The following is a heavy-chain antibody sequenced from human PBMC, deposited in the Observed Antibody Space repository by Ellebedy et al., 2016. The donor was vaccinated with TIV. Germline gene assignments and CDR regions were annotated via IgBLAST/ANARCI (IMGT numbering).Heavy chain of an antibody. V-gene: IGHV3-15*07. CDR3: TRDHFQKPPGAMDV. D-gene: IGHD2/OR15-2a*01. CDR2: IRSTPDCGAT. J-gene: IGHJ6*02. Sequence: GESLKISCGASGLTFKNAWFNWVRRAPGKGLEWVGRIRSTPDCGATDLAAPVKGRFAISRDDSRNTLFLQMDTLKTENSAVYFCTRDHFQKPPGAMDVWGQGTPVIVSS. CDR1: GLTFKNAW.